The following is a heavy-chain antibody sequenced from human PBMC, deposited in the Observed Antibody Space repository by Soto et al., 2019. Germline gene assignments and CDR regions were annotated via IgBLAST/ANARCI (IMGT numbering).Heavy chain of an antibody. CDR1: GFTFSSYA. CDR2: ISGSGGST. J-gene: IGHJ3*02. D-gene: IGHD3-10*01. CDR3: AKVGTMVRGPALLKDAFDI. V-gene: IGHV3-23*01. Sequence: GGSLRLSCAASGFTFSSYAMSWVRQAPGKGLEWVSAISGSGGSTYYADSVKGRFTISRDNSKNTLYLQMNSLRAEDTAVYYCAKVGTMVRGPALLKDAFDIWGQGTMVTVSS.